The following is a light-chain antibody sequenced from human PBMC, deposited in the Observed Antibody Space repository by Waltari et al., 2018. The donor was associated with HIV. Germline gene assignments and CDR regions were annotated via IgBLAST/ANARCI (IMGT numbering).Light chain of an antibody. CDR3: AAWDDSLNGPV. Sequence: QSVVTQPPSASATPGQRVTISCSGSSSNIGPTYVYWSKQLPGTAPKMPIYRNNQRPSGVPDRFSGSKSGTSASLAITGLRSEDEADYYCAAWDDSLNGPVFGGGTKLTV. CDR1: SSNIGPTY. V-gene: IGLV1-47*01. CDR2: RNN. J-gene: IGLJ3*02.